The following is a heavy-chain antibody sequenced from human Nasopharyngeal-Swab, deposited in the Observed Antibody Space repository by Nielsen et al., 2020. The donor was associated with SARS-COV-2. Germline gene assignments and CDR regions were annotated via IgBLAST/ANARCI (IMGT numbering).Heavy chain of an antibody. CDR1: GFTFSSYG. Sequence: GESLKISCAASGFTFSSYGMHWVRQAPGKGLEWVAVIWYDGSNKYYADSVKGRFTISRDNSKNTLYLQMNSLRAEDTAVYYCARDRTVTTTVYFDHWGQGTLVTVSS. J-gene: IGHJ4*02. V-gene: IGHV3-33*01. CDR3: ARDRTVTTTVYFDH. CDR2: IWYDGSNK. D-gene: IGHD4-17*01.